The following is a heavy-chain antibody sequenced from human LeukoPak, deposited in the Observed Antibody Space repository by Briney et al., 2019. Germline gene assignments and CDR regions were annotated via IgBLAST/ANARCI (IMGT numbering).Heavy chain of an antibody. CDR3: ASLGSVQYQLPPVDY. J-gene: IGHJ4*02. D-gene: IGHD2-2*01. CDR2: INPNSGGT. V-gene: IGHV1-2*02. Sequence: ASVKVSCKASGYTFTGYYMHWVRQAPGQGLEWMGWINPNSGGTNYAQKFQGRVTMTKDTSISTAYMELSRLRSDDTAVYYCASLGSVQYQLPPVDYWGQGPLVTVSS. CDR1: GYTFTGYY.